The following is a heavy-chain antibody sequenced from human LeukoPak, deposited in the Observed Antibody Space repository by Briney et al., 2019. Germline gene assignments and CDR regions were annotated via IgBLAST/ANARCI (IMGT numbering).Heavy chain of an antibody. J-gene: IGHJ4*02. D-gene: IGHD2-15*01. CDR2: IWSDGSNE. Sequence: GGSLRLSCAASGFSFSRYGMHWVRQAPGKGLEWVAVIWSDGSNEYYPDSVWGRFTISRDNSKNMLYLEMNSPRAEDTAVYYCARGGFPKPDCSGVSCYTEFDFWGQGTLVTASS. V-gene: IGHV3-33*01. CDR3: ARGGFPKPDCSGVSCYTEFDF. CDR1: GFSFSRYG.